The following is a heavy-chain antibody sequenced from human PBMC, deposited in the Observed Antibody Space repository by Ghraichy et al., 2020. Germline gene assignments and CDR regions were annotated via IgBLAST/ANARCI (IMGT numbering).Heavy chain of an antibody. CDR3: AKRKGYDFNHYYGLDV. V-gene: IGHV3-23*01. Sequence: GGSLRLSCAASGFTFSSYAITWVRQAPGEGLEWVSAISGAGGITFYADSVKGRFTISRDNSRSTVYLQMNSLRAEDTAVYYCAKRKGYDFNHYYGLDVWAKGPRSPSP. J-gene: IGHJ6*02. CDR1: GFTFSSYA. D-gene: IGHD5-12*01. CDR2: ISGAGGIT.